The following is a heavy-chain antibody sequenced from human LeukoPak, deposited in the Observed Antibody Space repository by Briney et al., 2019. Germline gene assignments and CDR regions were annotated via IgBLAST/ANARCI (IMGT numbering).Heavy chain of an antibody. CDR3: ARRGKLVRGTFDY. Sequence: PSETLSLTCAVYGGSFSGYYWSWIRQPPGKGLEWIGEINHSGSTNYNPSLKSRVTISVDTSKNQFSLKLSSVTAADTAVYYCARRGKLVRGTFDYWGQGTLVTVSS. CDR2: INHSGST. V-gene: IGHV4-34*01. CDR1: GGSFSGYY. J-gene: IGHJ4*02. D-gene: IGHD6-6*01.